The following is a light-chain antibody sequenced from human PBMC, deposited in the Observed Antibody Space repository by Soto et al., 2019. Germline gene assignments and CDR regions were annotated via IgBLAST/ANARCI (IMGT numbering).Light chain of an antibody. CDR1: QSVANSY. CDR3: QQYGTLIT. CDR2: GAS. V-gene: IGKV3-20*01. Sequence: EIVLTQSPGTQSLSPGERATLSCRASQSVANSYLAWYQQKPGQAPRLLIYGASSRATGIPDRFSGSVSGTDFTLTISRLESEDFAVYYCQQYGTLITFGQGTRLEIK. J-gene: IGKJ5*01.